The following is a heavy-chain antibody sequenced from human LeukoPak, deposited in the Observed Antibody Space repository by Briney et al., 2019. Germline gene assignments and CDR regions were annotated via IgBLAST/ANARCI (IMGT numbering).Heavy chain of an antibody. CDR1: GYTFTGYY. J-gene: IGHJ4*02. CDR2: INPNSGGT. V-gene: IGHV1-2*02. Sequence: ASVKVSCKASGYTFTGYYMHWVRQAPGQGLEWMGWINPNSGGTNYAQKFQGRVTMTRDTSISTAYMELSRLRSDDTAVYYCARRWGSASCYDYWGQGTLVTVSS. D-gene: IGHD2-2*01. CDR3: ARRWGSASCYDY.